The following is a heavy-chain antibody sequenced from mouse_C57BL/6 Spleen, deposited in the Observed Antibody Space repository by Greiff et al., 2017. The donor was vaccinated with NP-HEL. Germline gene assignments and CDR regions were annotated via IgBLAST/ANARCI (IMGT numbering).Heavy chain of an antibody. CDR3: AREDDYDRPTAMDY. Sequence: VQLQQSGAELARPGASVKLSCKASGYTFTSYGISWVKQRTGQGLEWIGEIYPRSGNTYYNEKFKGKATLTADKSSSTAYMELRSLTSEDSAVYFCAREDDYDRPTAMDYWGQGTSVTVSS. CDR2: IYPRSGNT. J-gene: IGHJ4*01. V-gene: IGHV1-81*01. CDR1: GYTFTSYG. D-gene: IGHD2-4*01.